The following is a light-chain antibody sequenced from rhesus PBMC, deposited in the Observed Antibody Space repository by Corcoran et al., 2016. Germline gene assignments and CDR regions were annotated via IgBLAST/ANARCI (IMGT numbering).Light chain of an antibody. CDR2: KAS. CDR1: ENVNNY. V-gene: IGKV1-74*01. J-gene: IGKJ4*01. CDR3: QHGYGTPLT. Sequence: DIQMTQSPSSLSASVGDRVTITCRASENVNNYLNWYQQKPGKAPKLLIYKASTLQSGVPSRFSGTGSGTDYTFTIRSLQPADVATYYCQHGYGTPLTFGGGTKVELK.